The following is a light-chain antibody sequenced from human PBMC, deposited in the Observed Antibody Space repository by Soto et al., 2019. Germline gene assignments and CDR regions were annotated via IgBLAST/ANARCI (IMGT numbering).Light chain of an antibody. CDR2: GNS. CDR1: SSNIGAGYD. CDR3: QSYDSSLSGSVV. V-gene: IGLV1-40*01. J-gene: IGLJ2*01. Sequence: QSVLTQPPSVSGAPGQRVTISCTGSSSNIGAGYDVHWYQQLPGTAPKLLIYGNSNRPSGVPDRFSGAKSGTSASLAITGIQAEDEADDYGQSYDSSLSGSVVFGGGTKVTVL.